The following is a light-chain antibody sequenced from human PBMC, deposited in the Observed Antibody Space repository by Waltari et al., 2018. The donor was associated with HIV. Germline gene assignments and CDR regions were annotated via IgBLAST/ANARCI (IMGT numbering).Light chain of an antibody. V-gene: IGLV2-14*01. Sequence: QSALTQPASVSGSPGQSITISCTGASSDVGGYNYVSWYQQHPGKAPKLIIYEVSNRPSGLSDRFSGSRSGNTASLTISGLQADDEAVYYCGSHAAFNILLFGGGTKVTVL. CDR2: EVS. CDR1: SSDVGGYNY. CDR3: GSHAAFNILL. J-gene: IGLJ2*01.